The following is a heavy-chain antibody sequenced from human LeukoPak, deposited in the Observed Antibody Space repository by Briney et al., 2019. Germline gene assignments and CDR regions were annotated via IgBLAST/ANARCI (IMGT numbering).Heavy chain of an antibody. CDR2: ISYDGSNK. J-gene: IGHJ3*02. D-gene: IGHD6-19*01. V-gene: IGHV3-30*18. CDR3: AKDSGQWLPHDAFDI. Sequence: GGSLRLSCAASGFTFSSYGMHWVRQAPGKGLEWVAVISYDGSNKYYADSVKGRFTISRDNSKNTLYLRMNSLRAEDTAVYYCAKDSGQWLPHDAFDIWGQGTMVTVSS. CDR1: GFTFSSYG.